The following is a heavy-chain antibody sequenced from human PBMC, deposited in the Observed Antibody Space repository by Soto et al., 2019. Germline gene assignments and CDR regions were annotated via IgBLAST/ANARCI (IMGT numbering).Heavy chain of an antibody. D-gene: IGHD4-17*01. Sequence: GGSLRLSCAASGFTVSSNYMSWVRQAPGKGLEWVSVIYSGGSTYYADSVKGRFTISRDNSKNTLYLQMNSLRAEDTAVYYCARDFWYRVYGDYAEDYWGQGTLVTVSS. CDR3: ARDFWYRVYGDYAEDY. CDR1: GFTVSSNY. CDR2: IYSGGST. J-gene: IGHJ4*02. V-gene: IGHV3-66*01.